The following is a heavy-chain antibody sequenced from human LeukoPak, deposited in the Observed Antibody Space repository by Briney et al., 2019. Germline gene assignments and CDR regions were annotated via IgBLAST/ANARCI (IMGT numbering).Heavy chain of an antibody. J-gene: IGHJ4*02. Sequence: GVSLRLSCGASGFTFSSYSINWVHQAPGKGLEWISYISSSSSTIYYAESVKGRFTISRDNAKDSLYLQMNSLRDEDTAVYYCATGPRYYYDSSGYYVARPGFDYWGQGTLVTVSS. CDR3: ATGPRYYYDSSGYYVARPGFDY. V-gene: IGHV3-48*02. CDR2: ISSSSSTI. D-gene: IGHD3-22*01. CDR1: GFTFSSYS.